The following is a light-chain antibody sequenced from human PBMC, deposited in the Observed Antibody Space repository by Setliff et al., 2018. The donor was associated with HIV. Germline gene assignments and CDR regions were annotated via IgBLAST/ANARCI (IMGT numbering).Light chain of an antibody. CDR2: DVT. CDR3: SSYAGYGTWM. V-gene: IGLV2-11*01. CDR1: SSDFGGYNY. Sequence: QSVLTQPRSVSGSPGQSVTISCTGTSSDFGGYNYVSWYQQHPGKAPKLMIYDVTKRPSGISDRFSGSKSGYTASLTISGLQAEDESDYYCSSYAGYGTWMFGGGTKVTVL. J-gene: IGLJ3*02.